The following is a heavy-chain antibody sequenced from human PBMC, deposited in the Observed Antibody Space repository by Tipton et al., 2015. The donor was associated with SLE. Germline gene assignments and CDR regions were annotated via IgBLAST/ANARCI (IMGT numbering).Heavy chain of an antibody. J-gene: IGHJ6*02. Sequence: QLVQSGAEVKKPGASVKVSCKASGYTFISYTMHWVRQAPGQRLEWMGWINAGNGNTKYSQKFQGRVTITRDTSASTAYIELSSLRSEDTAVYYCARNADWGDFYYGMDVWGQGTTVTVSS. CDR2: INAGNGNT. CDR1: GYTFISYT. D-gene: IGHD7-27*01. V-gene: IGHV1-3*01. CDR3: ARNADWGDFYYGMDV.